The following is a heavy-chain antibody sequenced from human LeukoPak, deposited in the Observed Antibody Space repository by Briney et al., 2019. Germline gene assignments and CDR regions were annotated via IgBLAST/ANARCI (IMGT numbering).Heavy chain of an antibody. CDR1: GGTFSSYA. V-gene: IGHV1-69*05. J-gene: IGHJ2*01. CDR3: ARSSNYYDSSGYYYWYFDL. D-gene: IGHD3-22*01. CDR2: IIPIFGTA. Sequence: ASVKVSCKASGGTFSSYAISWVRQAPGQGLEWMGGIIPIFGTANYAQKFQGRVTITTDESTSTAYMELSSLRSEDTAVYYCARSSNYYDSSGYYYWYFDLWGRGTLVTVSS.